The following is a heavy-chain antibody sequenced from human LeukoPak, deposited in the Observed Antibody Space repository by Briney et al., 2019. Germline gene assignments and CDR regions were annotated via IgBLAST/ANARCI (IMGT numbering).Heavy chain of an antibody. J-gene: IGHJ4*02. CDR2: ISSSGSTI. V-gene: IGHV3-11*04. Sequence: PGGSLRLSCAASGFTFSDYYMSWIRQAPGKGLQWVSYISSSGSTIYYADSVKGRFTISRDNAKNSLYLQMTSLRAEDTAVYYCARVGQQLRHFDYWGQGTLVTVSS. CDR1: GFTFSDYY. D-gene: IGHD6-13*01. CDR3: ARVGQQLRHFDY.